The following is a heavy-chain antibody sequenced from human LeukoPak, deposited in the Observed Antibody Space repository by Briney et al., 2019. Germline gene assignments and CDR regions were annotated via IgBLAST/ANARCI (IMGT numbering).Heavy chain of an antibody. CDR2: ISYDGSNK. CDR1: GFTFSSYA. Sequence: GGSLRLSCAASGFTFSSYAMHWVRQAPGKGLEWVAVISYDGSNKYYADSVKGRFTISRDNSKNTLYLQMNSLRAEDTAVYYCAGGLSSGWYLDYWGQGTLVTVSS. D-gene: IGHD6-19*01. V-gene: IGHV3-30-3*01. J-gene: IGHJ4*02. CDR3: AGGLSSGWYLDY.